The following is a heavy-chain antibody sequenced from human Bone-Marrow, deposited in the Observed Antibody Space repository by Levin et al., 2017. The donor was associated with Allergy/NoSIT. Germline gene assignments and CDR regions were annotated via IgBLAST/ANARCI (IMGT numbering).Heavy chain of an antibody. D-gene: IGHD3-9*01. J-gene: IGHJ4*02. CDR3: ARALDWLSHLDY. V-gene: IGHV1-2*02. CDR2: INPNSGAT. Sequence: ASVKVSCKGSGNTFTGHYMHWVRQAPGQGLEWMGWINPNSGATNYAQKFQGRVTMTRDTSISTAYMELSSLKSDDTAVYYCARALDWLSHLDYWGQGTLVTVSS. CDR1: GNTFTGHY.